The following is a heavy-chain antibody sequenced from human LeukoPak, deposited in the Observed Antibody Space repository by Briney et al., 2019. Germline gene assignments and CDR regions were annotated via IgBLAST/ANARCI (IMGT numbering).Heavy chain of an antibody. D-gene: IGHD2-15*01. J-gene: IGHJ4*02. CDR1: GYTFTSYG. CDR3: ARDLRYRSGGSCNYYFDY. V-gene: IGHV1-18*01. Sequence: ASVKVSCKASGYTFTSYGISWVRQAPGQGLEWMGWISAYNGNTNYAQKLQGRVTMTTDTSTSTAYMELRGLRSDDTAVYYCARDLRYRSGGSCNYYFDYWGQGTLVTVSS. CDR2: ISAYNGNT.